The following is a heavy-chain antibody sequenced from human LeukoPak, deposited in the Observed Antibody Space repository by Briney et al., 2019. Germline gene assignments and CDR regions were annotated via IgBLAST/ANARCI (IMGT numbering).Heavy chain of an antibody. J-gene: IGHJ5*02. CDR3: ARDYGANSGWFDP. D-gene: IGHD4-23*01. V-gene: IGHV1-8*01. CDR1: GYTFTSYD. Sequence: ASLKVSCKASGYTFTSYDINWVRQATGQGLEWMGWMSPNSGYTGYAQKFQGRVTMTRDTSISTAYMELSSLRSEDTAVYYCARDYGANSGWFDPWGQGTLVTVSS. CDR2: MSPNSGYT.